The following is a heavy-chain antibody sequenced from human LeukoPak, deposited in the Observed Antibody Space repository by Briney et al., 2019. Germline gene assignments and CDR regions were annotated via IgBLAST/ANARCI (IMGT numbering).Heavy chain of an antibody. J-gene: IGHJ3*02. D-gene: IGHD3-3*02. CDR2: IYYSGST. CDR3: ARASSFHDAFDI. Sequence: SETLSLTCTVSGGSISSGDYYWSWIRQPPGKGLEWIGYIYYSGSTYCNPSLESRLTISVDTSKNHFSLKLSSVTAADTAVYYCARASSFHDAFDIWGQGTMVTVSS. CDR1: GGSISSGDYY. V-gene: IGHV4-30-4*01.